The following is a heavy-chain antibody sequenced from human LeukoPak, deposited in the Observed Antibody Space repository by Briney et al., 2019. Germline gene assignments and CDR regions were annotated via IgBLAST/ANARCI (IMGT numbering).Heavy chain of an antibody. CDR2: ISSSGSTI. D-gene: IGHD3-22*01. CDR3: ARRSPDDSEYYYDSSGSPPNAFDI. J-gene: IGHJ3*02. Sequence: GGSLRLSCAASGFTFSDYYMSWIRQAPGEGLEWVSYISSSGSTIYYADSVKGRFTISRDNAKNSLYLQMNSLRAEDTAVYYCARRSPDDSEYYYDSSGSPPNAFDIWGQGTMVTVSS. CDR1: GFTFSDYY. V-gene: IGHV3-11*01.